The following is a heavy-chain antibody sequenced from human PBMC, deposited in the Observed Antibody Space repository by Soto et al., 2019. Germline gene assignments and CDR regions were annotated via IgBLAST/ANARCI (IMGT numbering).Heavy chain of an antibody. CDR2: INAGNGNT. CDR3: ARDWDSSGWYDY. Sequence: QVQLVQSGAEVKKPGASVKVSCKASGYTFTSYAMHWVRQAPGQRLEWMGWINAGNGNTKYSQKFQGRVTITRDTSASTAYMELSSLRSEDTAVYYCARDWDSSGWYDYWGQGTLVTVSS. CDR1: GYTFTSYA. J-gene: IGHJ4*02. V-gene: IGHV1-3*01. D-gene: IGHD6-19*01.